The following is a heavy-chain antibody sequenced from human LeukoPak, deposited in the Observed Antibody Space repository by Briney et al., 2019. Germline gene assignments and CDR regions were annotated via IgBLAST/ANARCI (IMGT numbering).Heavy chain of an antibody. CDR2: ISGSGGST. V-gene: IGHV3-23*01. Sequence: GGSLRLSCAASGFTFSSYAMSWVRQAPGKGLEWVSAISGSGGSTYYADSVKGRFTISRDNSKNTLYLQMNSLRAEDTAVYYCARSITMIVVVTPFNWGQGTLVTVSS. J-gene: IGHJ4*02. CDR1: GFTFSSYA. D-gene: IGHD3-22*01. CDR3: ARSITMIVVVTPFN.